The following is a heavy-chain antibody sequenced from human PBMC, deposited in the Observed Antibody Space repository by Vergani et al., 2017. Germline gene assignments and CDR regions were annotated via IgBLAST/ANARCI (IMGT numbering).Heavy chain of an antibody. CDR2: IIPILGIA. Sequence: QVQLVQSGAEVKKPGSSVKVSCKASGGTFSSYAISWVRQAPGQGLEWMGRIIPILGIANYAQKFQGRVTITADKSTSTAYMELSSLRSEDTAVYYCARRWVGYCSGGSCYGGWFDPWGQGTLVTVSS. CDR1: GGTFSSYA. D-gene: IGHD2-15*01. V-gene: IGHV1-69*04. CDR3: ARRWVGYCSGGSCYGGWFDP. J-gene: IGHJ5*02.